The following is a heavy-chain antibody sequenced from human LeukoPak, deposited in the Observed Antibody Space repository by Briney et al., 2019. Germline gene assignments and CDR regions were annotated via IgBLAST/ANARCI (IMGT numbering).Heavy chain of an antibody. Sequence: GGSLRLSCAASGFTFSTYCMSWVRQAPGKGLVWVSRIYSDGSRTSYADSVKGRFTISRDNGKQTLYLQMNSLTAEDTAVYYCAREGRSGYALFSKYYFYGLDVWGQGTTVTVSS. D-gene: IGHD5-12*01. CDR1: GFTFSTYC. V-gene: IGHV3-74*01. CDR2: IYSDGSRT. CDR3: AREGRSGYALFSKYYFYGLDV. J-gene: IGHJ6*02.